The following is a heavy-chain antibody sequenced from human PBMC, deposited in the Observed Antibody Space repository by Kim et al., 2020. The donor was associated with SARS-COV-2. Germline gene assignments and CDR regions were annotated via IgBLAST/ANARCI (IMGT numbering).Heavy chain of an antibody. Sequence: GESLKISCKGSGYSFTSYWISWVRQMPGKGLEWMGRIDPSDSYTNYSPSFQGHVTISADKSISTAYLQWSSLKASDTAMYYCARHKEGQLWLIDYWGQGTLVTVSS. D-gene: IGHD5-18*01. CDR1: GYSFTSYW. J-gene: IGHJ4*02. V-gene: IGHV5-10-1*01. CDR3: ARHKEGQLWLIDY. CDR2: IDPSDSYT.